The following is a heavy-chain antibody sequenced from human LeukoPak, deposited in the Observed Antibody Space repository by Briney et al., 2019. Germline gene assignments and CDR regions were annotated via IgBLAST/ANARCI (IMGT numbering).Heavy chain of an antibody. CDR1: GFTFSGYS. J-gene: IGHJ4*03. Sequence: PVGSLRLSCAASGFTFSGYSMNWVRQAPGKGLEWVSCITSRSSSIYYADSLKGRFTISRDNGKNTLYLQMNSLRAEDTAVYYCAIDGASLECSLDNWGQGTLVTVSS. CDR2: ITSRSSSI. CDR3: AIDGASLECSLDN. D-gene: IGHD1-26*01. V-gene: IGHV3-21*04.